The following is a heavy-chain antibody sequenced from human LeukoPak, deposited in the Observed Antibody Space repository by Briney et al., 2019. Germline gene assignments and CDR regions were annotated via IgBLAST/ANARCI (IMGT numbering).Heavy chain of an antibody. J-gene: IGHJ4*02. CDR1: GYTFTSYA. CDR3: ARGLYYYDSSGSLED. Sequence: ASVKVSCKASGYTFTSYAISWVRQAPGQGLEWMGRIIPILGIANYAQKFQGRVTITADKSTSTAYMELSSLRSEDTAVYYCARGLYYYDSSGSLEDWGQGTLVTVSS. V-gene: IGHV1-69*04. CDR2: IIPILGIA. D-gene: IGHD3-22*01.